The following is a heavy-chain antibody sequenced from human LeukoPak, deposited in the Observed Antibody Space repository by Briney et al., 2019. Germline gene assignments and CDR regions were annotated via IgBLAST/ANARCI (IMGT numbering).Heavy chain of an antibody. CDR3: ARGTNLYQGWFDP. CDR1: GGSISSSSYY. J-gene: IGHJ5*02. Sequence: SETLSLTCTVSGGSISSSSYYWGWIRQPPGKGLEWIGSIYYSGSTYYNPSLKSRVTISVDTSKNQFSLKLSSVTAADTAVYYCARGTNLYQGWFDPWGLGTLVTVSS. V-gene: IGHV4-39*07. D-gene: IGHD2-2*01. CDR2: IYYSGST.